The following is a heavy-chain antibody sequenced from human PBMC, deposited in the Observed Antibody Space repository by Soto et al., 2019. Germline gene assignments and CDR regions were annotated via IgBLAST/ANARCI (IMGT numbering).Heavy chain of an antibody. CDR2: IYYSGST. Sequence: SETLSLTCTVSGGSISSGDYYWSWIRQPPGKGLEWIGYIYYSGSTYYNPSLKSRVTISVDTSKNQFSLKLSSVTAADTAVYYCAGTIVVVSAIYFDYSGAGTIATVYS. J-gene: IGHJ4*02. CDR3: AGTIVVVSAIYFDY. D-gene: IGHD2-21*01. CDR1: GGSISSGDYY. V-gene: IGHV4-30-4*01.